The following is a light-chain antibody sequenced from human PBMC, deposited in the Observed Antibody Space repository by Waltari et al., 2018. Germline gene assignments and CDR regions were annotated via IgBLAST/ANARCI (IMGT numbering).Light chain of an antibody. CDR3: CSYSGTYTFVV. CDR2: DVT. V-gene: IGLV2-11*03. J-gene: IGLJ2*01. Sequence: QQHAGKVPNLMIYDVTKRPSGVPDRFSGSKSGNTASLTISGLQAEDEADYYCCSYSGTYTFVVFGGGTKLTVL.